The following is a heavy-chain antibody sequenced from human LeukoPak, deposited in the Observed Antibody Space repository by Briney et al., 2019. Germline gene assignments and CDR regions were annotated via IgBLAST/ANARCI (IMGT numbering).Heavy chain of an antibody. D-gene: IGHD2-21*02. J-gene: IGHJ5*01. CDR3: ARLPYCGGDCYPNWFDS. Sequence: SVKGRFTISRDNAKNSLYLQMNGLRAEDTAVYYCARLPYCGGDCYPNWFDSWGQGTLVTVSS. V-gene: IGHV3-21*01.